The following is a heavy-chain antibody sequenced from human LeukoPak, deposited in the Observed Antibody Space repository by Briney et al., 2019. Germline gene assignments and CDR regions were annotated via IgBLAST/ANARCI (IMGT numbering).Heavy chain of an antibody. V-gene: IGHV1-69*13. CDR1: GYTFTSYP. Sequence: SVKVSCKASGYTFTSYPMNWVRQAPGQGLEWMGGIIPIFGTANYAQKFQGRVTITADESTSTAYMELSSLRSEDTAVYYCARGVSCSGGSCYDPFDYWGQGTLVTVSS. CDR2: IIPIFGTA. J-gene: IGHJ4*02. CDR3: ARGVSCSGGSCYDPFDY. D-gene: IGHD2-15*01.